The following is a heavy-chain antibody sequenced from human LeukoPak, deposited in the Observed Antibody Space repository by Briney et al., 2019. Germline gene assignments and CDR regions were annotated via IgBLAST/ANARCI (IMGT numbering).Heavy chain of an antibody. CDR2: IGGSGSII. CDR1: GFTFSDYY. J-gene: IGHJ4*02. V-gene: IGHV3-11*04. CDR3: ARGPTLARALNY. Sequence: GGSLRLSCAASGFTFSDYYMGWIRQAPGKGLEWLSYIGGSGSIIFYADSVKGRFTISRDNSKNTLYLQMNSLRAEDTAVYYCARGPTLARALNYWGQGTLVTVSS. D-gene: IGHD1-26*01.